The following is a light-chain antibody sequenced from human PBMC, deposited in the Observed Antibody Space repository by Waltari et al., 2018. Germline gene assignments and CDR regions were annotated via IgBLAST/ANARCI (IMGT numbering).Light chain of an antibody. CDR1: SGHSSNI. CDR2: FNSDGSH. Sequence: QLVLTQSPSASASLGASVKLTCTLSSGHSSNIIAWLQQQPGKGPRYLMQFNSDGSHRKGDEMPDRFSGSSSGAGRYLTISSRQSEDEADYSCETGGHGTWVFGGGTKLTVL. CDR3: ETGGHGTWV. V-gene: IGLV4-69*01. J-gene: IGLJ3*02.